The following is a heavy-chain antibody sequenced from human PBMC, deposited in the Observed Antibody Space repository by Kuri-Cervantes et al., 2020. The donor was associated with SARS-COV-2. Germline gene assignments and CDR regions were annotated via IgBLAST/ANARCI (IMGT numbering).Heavy chain of an antibody. CDR2: ISSNGGST. J-gene: IGHJ6*02. V-gene: IGHV3-64*01. CDR1: GFTFSSYA. D-gene: IGHD4-23*01. CDR3: ARDGTTVVNEYYYYYGMDV. Sequence: GGSLRLSCAASGFTFSSYAMHWVRQAPGKGLEYVSAISSNGGSTYYANSVKGRFTISRDNSKNTLYLQMNSLRDEDTAAYYCARDGTTVVNEYYYYYGMDVWGQGTTVTVSS.